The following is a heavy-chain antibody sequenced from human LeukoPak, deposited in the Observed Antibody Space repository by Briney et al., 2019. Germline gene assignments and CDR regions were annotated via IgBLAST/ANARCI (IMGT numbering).Heavy chain of an antibody. CDR3: ARGRVSSSTWYSTYYYYFYMDV. Sequence: SETLSLTCTVSGGSISSYYWSWIRQPPGKGLEWIGYIYYSGSTNYKPSLKSRVTISVDTSKNQFSLELSSATAADTAVYFCARGRVSSSTWYSTYYYYFYMDVWGKGTTVTVSS. D-gene: IGHD6-13*01. CDR2: IYYSGST. V-gene: IGHV4-59*01. CDR1: GGSISSYY. J-gene: IGHJ6*03.